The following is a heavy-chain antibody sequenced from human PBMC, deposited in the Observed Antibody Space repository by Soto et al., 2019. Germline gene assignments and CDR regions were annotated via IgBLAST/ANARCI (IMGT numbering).Heavy chain of an antibody. J-gene: IGHJ3*02. V-gene: IGHV2-70*01. CDR1: GFSLSTSGMC. CDR3: AQMYSSSCQLWGHDAFDI. D-gene: IGHD6-13*01. CDR2: IDWDDDK. Sequence: SGPTLVKPTQTLTLTCTFSGFSLSTSGMCVSWIRQPPGKALEWLALIDWDDDKYYSTSLKTRLTISKDTSKNQVVLTMTNMDPVDTATYYCAQMYSSSCQLWGHDAFDIWGQGTMVTVSS.